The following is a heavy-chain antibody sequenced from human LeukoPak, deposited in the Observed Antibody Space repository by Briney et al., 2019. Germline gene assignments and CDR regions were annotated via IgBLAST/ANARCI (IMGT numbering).Heavy chain of an antibody. Sequence: ASVKVSCKASGYTFTGYYMHWVRQAPGQGLEWMGWINPNSGGTNYAQKFQGRVTMTRDTSISTAYMELSRLRSDDTAMYYCAREEAVAAYYYYGMDVWGQGTTATVSS. D-gene: IGHD6-19*01. CDR1: GYTFTGYY. J-gene: IGHJ6*02. V-gene: IGHV1-2*02. CDR2: INPNSGGT. CDR3: AREEAVAAYYYYGMDV.